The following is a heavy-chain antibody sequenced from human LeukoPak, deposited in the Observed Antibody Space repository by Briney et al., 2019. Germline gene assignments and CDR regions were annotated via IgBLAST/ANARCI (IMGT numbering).Heavy chain of an antibody. CDR3: ARVRDPYYYYMDV. D-gene: IGHD5-24*01. V-gene: IGHV4-30-2*01. J-gene: IGHJ6*03. Sequence: PSQTLSLTWTVSGGSIGIDDYYWTWIRQPPGKGLEWIGYIYHRGTTYYNPSLESRVTISVDRSKNQFSLKLSSVTAADTAMFYCARVRDPYYYYMDVWGKGTTVTVSS. CDR1: GGSIGIDDYY. CDR2: IYHRGTT.